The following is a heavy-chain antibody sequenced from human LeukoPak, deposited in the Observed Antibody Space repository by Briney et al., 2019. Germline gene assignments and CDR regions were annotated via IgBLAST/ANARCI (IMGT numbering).Heavy chain of an antibody. CDR1: GFTFSSYA. CDR2: ISYDGSNK. Sequence: GGSLRLSCAASGFTFSSYAMHWVRQAPGKGLEWVAVISYDGSNKYYADSVKGRFTISRDNSKNTLYLQMNSLRAEDTAVYYCARFLGKSVVGYFDYWGQGTLVTVSS. CDR3: ARFLGKSVVGYFDY. J-gene: IGHJ4*02. D-gene: IGHD2-15*01. V-gene: IGHV3-30-3*01.